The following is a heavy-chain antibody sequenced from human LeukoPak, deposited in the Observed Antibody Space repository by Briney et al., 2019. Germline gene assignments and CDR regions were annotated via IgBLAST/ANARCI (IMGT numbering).Heavy chain of an antibody. Sequence: SETLSLTCTVSGGSISSYYWSWIRQPAGKGLEWIGRIYSTGSTNYNPSLKSRVTMSVGTSNYQFSLKLSSMTAADTAVYYCARVGSGSSLDYWGQGTLVTVSS. D-gene: IGHD3-10*01. CDR3: ARVGSGSSLDY. CDR1: GGSISSYY. J-gene: IGHJ4*02. CDR2: IYSTGST. V-gene: IGHV4-4*07.